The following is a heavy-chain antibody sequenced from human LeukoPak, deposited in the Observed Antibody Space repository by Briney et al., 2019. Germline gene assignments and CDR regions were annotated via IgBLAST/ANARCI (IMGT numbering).Heavy chain of an antibody. V-gene: IGHV4-38-2*02. CDR3: ARALVFGSWCWFDP. D-gene: IGHD1-26*01. Sequence: SETLSLTCTVSGYSISSGYYWGWIRQPPGRGLEWIASIYYRGSTHYNPSLASLKSRVTISGDTSKNQFSLKLSSVTAADTAVYYCARALVFGSWCWFDPWGQGTLVTVSS. CDR1: GYSISSGYY. J-gene: IGHJ5*02. CDR2: IYYRGST.